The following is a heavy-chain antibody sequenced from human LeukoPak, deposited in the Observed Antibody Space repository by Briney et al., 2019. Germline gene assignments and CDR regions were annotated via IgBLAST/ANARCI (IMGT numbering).Heavy chain of an antibody. Sequence: PGGSLRLSRAASGFTLSNYWMHWVRQAPGKGLVWVSRMNSDGSTTTYADSVRGRFTISRDNAKNTLYLQMNSLRAEDTAVYYCAREHESVGSWFFDYWGQGALVTVSS. J-gene: IGHJ4*02. V-gene: IGHV3-74*01. CDR2: MNSDGSTT. CDR3: AREHESVGSWFFDY. D-gene: IGHD6-13*01. CDR1: GFTLSNYW.